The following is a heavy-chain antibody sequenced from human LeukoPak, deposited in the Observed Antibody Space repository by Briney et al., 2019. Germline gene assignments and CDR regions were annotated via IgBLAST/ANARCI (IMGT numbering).Heavy chain of an antibody. Sequence: SETLSLTCTVSGGSISSYYWSWIRQPPGKGLEWIGYIYYSGSTNYNPSLKSRVTISVDTSKNQFSLKLGSVTAADTAVYYCARLNYYDMSFDPWGQGTLVTVSS. CDR1: GGSISSYY. CDR3: ARLNYYDMSFDP. CDR2: IYYSGST. D-gene: IGHD3-22*01. J-gene: IGHJ5*02. V-gene: IGHV4-59*01.